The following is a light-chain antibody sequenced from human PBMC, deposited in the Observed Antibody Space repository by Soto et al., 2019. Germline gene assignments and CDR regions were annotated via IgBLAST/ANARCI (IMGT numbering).Light chain of an antibody. J-gene: IGLJ3*02. CDR2: GNN. CDR1: SASIGAGYD. CDR3: QSYDSSLSGSGV. V-gene: IGLV1-40*01. Sequence: QSVLTQPPSVSGAPGQRVTISCIGSSASIGAGYDVHWYQQVPGTTPKLLIYGNNNRPSGVPDRFSGYKSGTSASLAITGLQAEDEADYYCQSYDSSLSGSGVFGGGTKLTVL.